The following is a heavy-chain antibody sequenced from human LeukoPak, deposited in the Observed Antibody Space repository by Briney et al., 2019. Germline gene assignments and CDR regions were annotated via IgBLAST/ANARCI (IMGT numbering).Heavy chain of an antibody. CDR1: GGTFSRYA. D-gene: IGHD4-17*01. Sequence: GASVKVSCKASGGTFSRYAISWVRQAPGQGLEWMGRIIPIFGIANYAQKFQGRVTITADKSTSTAYMELSSLRSEDTAVYYCARMVDYGDYVGPDYWGQGTLVTVSS. CDR3: ARMVDYGDYVGPDY. CDR2: IIPIFGIA. V-gene: IGHV1-69*04. J-gene: IGHJ4*02.